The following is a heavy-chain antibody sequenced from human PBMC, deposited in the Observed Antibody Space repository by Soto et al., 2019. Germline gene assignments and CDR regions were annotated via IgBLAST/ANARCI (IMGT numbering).Heavy chain of an antibody. V-gene: IGHV1-18*01. CDR1: GYTFTSHG. D-gene: IGHD3-16*01. Sequence: QLVQSGPEVKKPGASVKVSCKASGYTFTSHGISLVRQAPGKGLEWMGWVSGYNGNTNYAQKFQGRVTMTTDTPTTTAYMELRSMTSDDKAVYYCERDLGAKVVFWGQGTLVTVSS. CDR3: ERDLGAKVVF. CDR2: VSGYNGNT. J-gene: IGHJ4*02.